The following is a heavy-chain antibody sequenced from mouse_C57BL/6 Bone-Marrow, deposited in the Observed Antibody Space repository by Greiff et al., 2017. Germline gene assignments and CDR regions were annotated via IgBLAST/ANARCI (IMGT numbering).Heavy chain of an antibody. J-gene: IGHJ2*01. Sequence: VQLQQPGAELVKPGASVTMSCKASGYTFTSYWITWVKQRPGEGLEWIGYIYPGSGSTNYHEKFTSKATLTVDTASSPTYMQLSSLTSEDSAGYYCARSADQLRPYFDDWGKGTTLTVSS. CDR3: ARSADQLRPYFDD. D-gene: IGHD3-2*02. V-gene: IGHV1-55*01. CDR1: GYTFTSYW. CDR2: IYPGSGST.